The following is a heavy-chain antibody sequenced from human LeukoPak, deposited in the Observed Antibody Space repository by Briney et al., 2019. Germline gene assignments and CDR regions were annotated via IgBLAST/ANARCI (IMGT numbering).Heavy chain of an antibody. CDR2: ISYDGSNK. J-gene: IGHJ4*02. Sequence: GGSLRLSCAASGFTFSSYAMHWVRQAPGKGLEWVAVISYDGSNKYYADSVKGRFTISRDNSKNTLYLQMNSLRAEDTAVYYCARTSFSYDSSGYYYGVLDYWGQGTLVTVSS. CDR1: GFTFSSYA. V-gene: IGHV3-30-3*01. CDR3: ARTSFSYDSSGYYYGVLDY. D-gene: IGHD3-22*01.